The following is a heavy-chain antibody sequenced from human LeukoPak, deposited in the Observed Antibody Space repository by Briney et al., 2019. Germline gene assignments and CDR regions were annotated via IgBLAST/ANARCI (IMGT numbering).Heavy chain of an antibody. CDR3: AGDRATSYFDY. CDR1: GFTFDDYA. J-gene: IGHJ4*02. CDR2: ISWNSGSI. D-gene: IGHD1-26*01. Sequence: PGRSLRLSCAASGFTFDDYAMHWVRQAPGKGLEWVSGISWNSGSIGYADSVKGRFTISRDNSKNTLYLQMNSLRAEDTAVYYCAGDRATSYFDYWGQGALVTISS. V-gene: IGHV3-9*01.